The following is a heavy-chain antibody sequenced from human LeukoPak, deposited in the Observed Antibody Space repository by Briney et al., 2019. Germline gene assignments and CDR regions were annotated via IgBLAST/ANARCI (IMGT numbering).Heavy chain of an antibody. CDR2: IYYSGST. Sequence: SETLSLTCTVSGGSISSYYWSWIRQPPGEGLEWIGYIYYSGSTNYNPSLKSRITISVDTSKNQFSLKLSSVTAADTAVYYCARAYTYYYDSSGYPNWFDPWGQGTLVTVSS. CDR3: ARAYTYYYDSSGYPNWFDP. CDR1: GGSISSYY. J-gene: IGHJ5*02. D-gene: IGHD3-22*01. V-gene: IGHV4-59*01.